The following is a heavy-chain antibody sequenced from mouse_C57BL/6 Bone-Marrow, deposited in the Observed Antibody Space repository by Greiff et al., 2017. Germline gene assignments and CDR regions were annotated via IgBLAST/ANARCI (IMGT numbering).Heavy chain of an antibody. CDR3: ARLEFDGSSGDWYFDV. CDR1: GYTFTSYD. Sequence: VKLMESGPELVKPGASVKLSCKASGYTFTSYDINRVKQRPGQGLEWIGWIYPRDGSTKYNEKFKGKATLTVDTSSSTAHMELHSLTSEDSAVYFCARLEFDGSSGDWYFDVWGTGTTVTVSS. CDR2: IYPRDGST. J-gene: IGHJ1*03. D-gene: IGHD1-1*01. V-gene: IGHV1-85*01.